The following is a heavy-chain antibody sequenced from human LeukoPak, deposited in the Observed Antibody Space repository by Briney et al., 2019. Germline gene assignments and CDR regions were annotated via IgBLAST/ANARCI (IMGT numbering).Heavy chain of an antibody. D-gene: IGHD3-10*01. CDR2: INHSGST. CDR1: GGSFSGYY. CDR3: AQTRVRGVRGYYFDY. Sequence: PSESLSLTCAVYGGSFSGYYWSWIRQPPGKGLEWIGEINHSGSTNYNPSLKSRVTISVDTSKNQFSLKLSSVTAADTAVYYCAQTRVRGVRGYYFDYWGQGTLVTVSS. J-gene: IGHJ4*02. V-gene: IGHV4-34*01.